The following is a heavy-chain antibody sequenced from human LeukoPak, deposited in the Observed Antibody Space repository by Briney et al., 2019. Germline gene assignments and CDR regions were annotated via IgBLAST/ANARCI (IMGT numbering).Heavy chain of an antibody. D-gene: IGHD1-1*01. CDR3: ARPYKRQLVHNYYYAMDV. Sequence: EASVKVSCKASGGTFSSYAISWVRQAPGQGLEWMGGIIPIFGTANYAQKFQGRVTITADESTNTVYMELSSLRSDDTAVYYCARPYKRQLVHNYYYAMDVWGQGTTVTVSS. J-gene: IGHJ6*02. CDR2: IIPIFGTA. V-gene: IGHV1-69*13. CDR1: GGTFSSYA.